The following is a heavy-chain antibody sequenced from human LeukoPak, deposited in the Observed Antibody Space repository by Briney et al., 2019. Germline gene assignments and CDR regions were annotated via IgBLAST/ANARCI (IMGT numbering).Heavy chain of an antibody. CDR1: GGTFSSYA. CDR3: ASEGRGYSYGFDY. J-gene: IGHJ4*02. CDR2: IIPIFGTA. Sequence: GASVKVSCKASGGTFSSYAISWVRQAPGQGLEWMGGIIPIFGTANYAQEFQGRVTITADESTSTAYMELSSLRSEDTAVYYCASEGRGYSYGFDYWGQGTLVTVSS. V-gene: IGHV1-69*13. D-gene: IGHD5-18*01.